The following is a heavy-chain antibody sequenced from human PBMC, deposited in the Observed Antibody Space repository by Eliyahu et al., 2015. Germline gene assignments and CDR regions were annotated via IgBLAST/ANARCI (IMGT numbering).Heavy chain of an antibody. V-gene: IGHV3-23*01. Sequence: EVQLLESGGXLVQPGGSLXXSCAAXGFXFSXYAMXWVRQAPGKGLEWXSAIGGSGAHTYYADSVKGRFTISRDNSKNTLYLQMNSLRAEDTAVYYCAKDLGDYGDYVGWFDPWGQGTLVTVSS. CDR2: IGGSGAHT. CDR3: AKDLGDYGDYVGWFDP. CDR1: GFXFSXYA. D-gene: IGHD4-17*01. J-gene: IGHJ5*02.